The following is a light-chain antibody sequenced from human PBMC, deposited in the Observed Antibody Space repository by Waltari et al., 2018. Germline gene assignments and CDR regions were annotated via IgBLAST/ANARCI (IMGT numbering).Light chain of an antibody. CDR3: QHYNTYSRSIT. CDR2: KAS. Sequence: DIQMTQSPSTLSPSVGDRVTIACRASQSISSWLAWYQQKPGKAPKLLIYKASTLESGVPSRFSGSGSGTEFTLTSSSLQPDDFATYYCQHYNTYSRSITFGQGTRLEIQ. CDR1: QSISSW. V-gene: IGKV1-5*03. J-gene: IGKJ5*01.